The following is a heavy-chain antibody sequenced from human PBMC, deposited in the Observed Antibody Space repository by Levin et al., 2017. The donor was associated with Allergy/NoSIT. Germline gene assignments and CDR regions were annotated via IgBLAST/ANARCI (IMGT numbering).Heavy chain of an antibody. CDR2: IYWDDDK. V-gene: IGHV2-5*02. CDR3: AHSFMRILTGYYNYFDY. CDR1: GFSLSTSGVG. J-gene: IGHJ4*02. D-gene: IGHD3-9*01. Sequence: SGPTLVKPTQTFTLTCTFSGFSLSTSGVGVGWIRQPPGKALEWLALIYWDDDKRYSPSLKSRLTITKDTSKNQVVLTMTNMDPVDTATYYCAHSFMRILTGYYNYFDYWGQGTLVTVSS.